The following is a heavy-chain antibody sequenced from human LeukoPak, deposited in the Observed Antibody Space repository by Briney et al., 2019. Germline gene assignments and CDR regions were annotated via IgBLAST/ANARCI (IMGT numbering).Heavy chain of an antibody. D-gene: IGHD3-22*01. CDR1: GFTFRSYA. V-gene: IGHV3-23*01. J-gene: IGHJ4*02. CDR3: AKRHAERDYYDSSGFDY. CDR2: ISGSGGST. Sequence: GGSLRLSCAASGFTFRSYAMTWVRQAPGKGLEWVSSISGSGGSTYYADSVKGRFTISRDNSKNTLYLQMNSLRAEDTAVYYCAKRHAERDYYDSSGFDYWGQGTLVTVSS.